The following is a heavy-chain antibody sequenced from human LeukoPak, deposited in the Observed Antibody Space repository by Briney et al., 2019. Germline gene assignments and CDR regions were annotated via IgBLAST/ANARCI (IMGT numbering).Heavy chain of an antibody. CDR3: AKDGRGYIVVVPAARTFDY. V-gene: IGHV3-23*01. Sequence: GGSLRLSCAASGFTFSSYAMSWVRQAPGKGLEWVSAISGSGGGTYYADSVKGRFTISRDNSKNTLYLQMNSLRAEDTAVYYCAKDGRGYIVVVPAARTFDYWGQGTLVTVSS. J-gene: IGHJ4*02. CDR1: GFTFSSYA. D-gene: IGHD2-2*01. CDR2: ISGSGGGT.